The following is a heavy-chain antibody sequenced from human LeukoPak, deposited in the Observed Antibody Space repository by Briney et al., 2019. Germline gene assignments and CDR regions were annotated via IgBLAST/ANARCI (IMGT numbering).Heavy chain of an antibody. V-gene: IGHV3-48*03. CDR3: ARDGDRGWDLDC. CDR1: GFTFSSHE. Sequence: GGSLRLSCVASGFTFSSHEMNWVRQAPGKGLEWISYINGRGSVVDYAASVKGRFTISRDNAQNSLSLQMNNLSDEDTAVYYCARDGDRGWDLDCWSQGNLVTVSS. J-gene: IGHJ4*02. CDR2: INGRGSVV. D-gene: IGHD1-26*01.